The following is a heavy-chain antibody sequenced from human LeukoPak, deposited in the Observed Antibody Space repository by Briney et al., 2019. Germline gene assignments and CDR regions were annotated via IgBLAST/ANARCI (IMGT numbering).Heavy chain of an antibody. J-gene: IGHJ4*02. CDR2: IKQDGSEK. V-gene: IGHV3-7*01. CDR3: ARDGGLYGHCFDY. D-gene: IGHD3-16*01. CDR1: GFTFSSYW. Sequence: GGSLRLSCAASGFTFSSYWMSWVRQAPGKGLEWVANIKQDGSEKYYVDSVKGRFTISRDNAKNSLYLQMNSLRAEDTAVYYCARDGGLYGHCFDYWGQGTLVTVSS.